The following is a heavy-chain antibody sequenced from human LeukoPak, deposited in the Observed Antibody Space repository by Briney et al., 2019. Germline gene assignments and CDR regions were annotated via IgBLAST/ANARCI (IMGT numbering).Heavy chain of an antibody. D-gene: IGHD2-15*01. V-gene: IGHV3-15*01. CDR2: IKIKTDGGTT. Sequence: GSLRLSCAGSGFTFINAWMSWVRQAPGKGLEWVDRIKIKTDGGTTDYAAPVKGRFTISRDDSKNTLYLPTNNLKTEDTAVYYCTTDLVDIVVVVAATNYWGQGTLVTVSS. CDR1: GFTFINAW. CDR3: TTDLVDIVVVVAATNY. J-gene: IGHJ4*02.